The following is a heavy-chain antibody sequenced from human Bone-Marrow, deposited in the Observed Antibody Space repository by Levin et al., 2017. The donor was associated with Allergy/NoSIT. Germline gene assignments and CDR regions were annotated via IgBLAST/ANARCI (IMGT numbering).Heavy chain of an antibody. D-gene: IGHD2-15*01. CDR3: ARIPGYCSGATCYSDAFDI. V-gene: IGHV2-70*04. CDR1: GFSLSPSGMR. CDR2: IDWDDDK. J-gene: IGHJ3*02. Sequence: SGPTLVKPTQTLTLTCTFSGFSLSPSGMRVTWIRQPPGKALEWLARIDWDDDKFYSTSLKTRLTISKDTSKNQVVLTMTNMDPVDTATYYCARIPGYCSGATCYSDAFDIWGQGTMVTVSS.